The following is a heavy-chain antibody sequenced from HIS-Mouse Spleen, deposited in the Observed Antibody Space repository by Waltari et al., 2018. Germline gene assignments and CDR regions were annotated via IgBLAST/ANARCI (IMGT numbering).Heavy chain of an antibody. CDR3: ASFGIVGARSWFDP. CDR2: INPNSGGT. J-gene: IGHJ5*02. V-gene: IGHV1-2*02. CDR1: GYTFTGYY. D-gene: IGHD1-26*01. Sequence: QVQLVQSGAEVKKPGASVKVSCKASGYTFTGYYLHVVRQAPGKGLWWMGWINPNSGGTNYAQKFQGRVTMTRDTSISTAYMELSRLRSDDTAVYYCASFGIVGARSWFDPWGQGTLVTVSS.